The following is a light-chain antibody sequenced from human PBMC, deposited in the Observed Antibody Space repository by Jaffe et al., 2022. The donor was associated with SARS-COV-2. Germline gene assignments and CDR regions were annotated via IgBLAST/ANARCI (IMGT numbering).Light chain of an antibody. J-gene: IGKJ2*01. Sequence: EIVLTQSPGTLSLSPGERATLSCRASQSVSSSYLAWYQQKPGQAPRLLIYGASSRATGIPDRFSGSGSGTDFTLTISRLEPEDFAVYYCQQYDPYTFGQGTKLEIK. CDR1: QSVSSSY. V-gene: IGKV3-20*01. CDR3: QQYDPYT. CDR2: GAS.